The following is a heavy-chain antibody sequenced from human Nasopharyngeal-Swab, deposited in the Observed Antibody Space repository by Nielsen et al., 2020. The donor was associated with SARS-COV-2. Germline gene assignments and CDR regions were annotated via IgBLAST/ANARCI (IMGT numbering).Heavy chain of an antibody. J-gene: IGHJ4*02. CDR3: AKDRQQWLVEGADY. CDR2: ISGSGGST. Sequence: GESLKISCAASGFTFSSYAMSWVRQAPGKGLEWVSAISGSGGSTYYADSVKGRFTISRDNSKNTLYLQMNSLRAEDTAVYYCAKDRQQWLVEGADYWGQGTLVIVSS. D-gene: IGHD6-19*01. V-gene: IGHV3-23*01. CDR1: GFTFSSYA.